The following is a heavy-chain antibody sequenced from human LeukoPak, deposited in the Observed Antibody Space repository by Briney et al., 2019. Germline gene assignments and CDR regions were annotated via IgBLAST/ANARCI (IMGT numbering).Heavy chain of an antibody. CDR3: VVMDFDY. D-gene: IGHD3-22*01. CDR1: GFTFSDYY. J-gene: IGHJ4*02. CDR2: IRYDGSNK. V-gene: IGHV3-30*02. Sequence: AGGSLRLSCAASGFTFSDYYMSWIRQAPGKGLEWVAFIRYDGSNKYYADSVKGRFTISRDNSKNTLYLQMNSLRAEDTAVYYAVVMDFDYWGQGTLVTVSS.